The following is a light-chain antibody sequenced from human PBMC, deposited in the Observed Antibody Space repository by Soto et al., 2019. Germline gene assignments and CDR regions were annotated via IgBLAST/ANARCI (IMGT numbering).Light chain of an antibody. J-gene: IGLJ1*01. CDR1: NNDIGGYTY. V-gene: IGLV2-8*01. CDR3: SSYSRSINYV. Sequence: QSVLGQAASVSGSPGQSITISCTGTNNDIGGYTYVSWYQQLPGKAPKLMIYEVNKRPSGIPDRFSGSKSGNTASLTVSGLQPEDEAEYFCSSYSRSINYVFGTGTKVTVL. CDR2: EVN.